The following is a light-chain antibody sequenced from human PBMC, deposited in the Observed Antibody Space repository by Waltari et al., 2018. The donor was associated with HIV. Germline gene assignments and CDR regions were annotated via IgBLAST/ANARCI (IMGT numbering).Light chain of an antibody. CDR1: RSDVGSYHL. J-gene: IGLJ2*01. CDR2: EGS. CDR3: CSYAGSSTLEV. Sequence: QSALTQPASVSGSPGQSITISCTGTRSDVGSYHLVSWYQQHPGQAPKLMIYEGSKRPSGVSNRFSGSKSGNTASLTISGLQAEDEADYYCCSYAGSSTLEVFGGGTKLTVL. V-gene: IGLV2-23*01.